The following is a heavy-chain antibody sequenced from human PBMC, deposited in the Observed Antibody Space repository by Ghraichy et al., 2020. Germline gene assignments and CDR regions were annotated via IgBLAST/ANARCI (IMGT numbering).Heavy chain of an antibody. D-gene: IGHD6-13*01. CDR2: INPNSGGT. V-gene: IGHV1-2*02. CDR1: GYTFTGYY. Sequence: ASVKVSCKASGYTFTGYYMHWVRQAPGQGLEWMGWINPNSGGTNYAQKFQGRVTMTRDTSISTAYMELSRLRSDDTAVYYCASPSAAGQSRVPGYYYGMDVWGQGTTVTVSS. J-gene: IGHJ6*02. CDR3: ASPSAAGQSRVPGYYYGMDV.